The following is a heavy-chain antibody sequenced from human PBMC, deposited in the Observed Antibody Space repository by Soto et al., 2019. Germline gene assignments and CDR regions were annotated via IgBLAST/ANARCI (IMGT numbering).Heavy chain of an antibody. CDR1: GFTFSSYS. CDR2: ISSSSSYI. D-gene: IGHD6-13*01. CDR3: ASFSSSWDRFDY. V-gene: IGHV3-21*01. Sequence: AGGSLRLSCAASGFTFSSYSMNWVRQAPGKGLEWVSSISSSSSYIYYADSVKGRFTISRDNAKNPLYLQMNSLRAEDTAVYYCASFSSSWDRFDYWGQGTLVTVSS. J-gene: IGHJ4*02.